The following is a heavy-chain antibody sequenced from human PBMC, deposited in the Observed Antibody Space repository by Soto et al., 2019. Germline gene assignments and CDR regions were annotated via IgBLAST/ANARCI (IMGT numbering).Heavy chain of an antibody. J-gene: IGHJ4*02. D-gene: IGHD6-13*01. V-gene: IGHV3-23*01. Sequence: EVQLLESGGGLVQPGGSLRLSCAASGFTFSSYAMRWVRQAPGKGLEWVSAVSGSGGSTYYADSVKGRFTISRDNSKNTLYLQMSILRAEDPAVYYCARRGPGTYFDYWGQGTLVTVSS. CDR2: VSGSGGST. CDR3: ARRGPGTYFDY. CDR1: GFTFSSYA.